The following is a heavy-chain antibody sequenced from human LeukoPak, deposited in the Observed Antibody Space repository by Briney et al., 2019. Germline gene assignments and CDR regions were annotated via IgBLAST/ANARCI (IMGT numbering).Heavy chain of an antibody. J-gene: IGHJ4*02. CDR2: INSDGSST. V-gene: IGHV3-74*01. D-gene: IGHD2/OR15-2a*01. CDR1: GFTFSSYW. CDR3: ARDFYDGFALDY. Sequence: GGSLRLSCAASGFTFSSYWMHWVRQAPGKGLVWVSRINSDGSSTSYADSVKGRFTISRDNARNSLYLQMDNLRAEDTGVYYCARDFYDGFALDYWGQGTLVTVSS.